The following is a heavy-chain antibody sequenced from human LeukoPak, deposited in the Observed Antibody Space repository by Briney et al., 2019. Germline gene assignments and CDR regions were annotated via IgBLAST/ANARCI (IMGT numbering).Heavy chain of an antibody. V-gene: IGHV1-69*05. CDR1: GGTFSSYA. CDR2: IIPIFGTA. Sequence: AASVKVSCKASGGTFSSYAISWVRQAPGQGLEWMGEIIPIFGTANYAQKFQGRVTITTDESTSTAYMELSSLRSEDTAVYYCASPRQYYYDSSGYTVFDYWGQGTLVAVSS. CDR3: ASPRQYYYDSSGYTVFDY. D-gene: IGHD3-22*01. J-gene: IGHJ4*02.